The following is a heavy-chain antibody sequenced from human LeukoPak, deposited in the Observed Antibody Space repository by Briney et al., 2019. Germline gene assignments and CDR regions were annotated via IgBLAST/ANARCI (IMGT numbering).Heavy chain of an antibody. J-gene: IGHJ5*02. CDR2: INHSGST. CDR1: GGSFSGYY. D-gene: IGHD3-3*01. Sequence: SETLSLTCAVYGGSFSGYYWSWIRQSPGKGLEWIGEINHSGSTNYNPSLKSRVTISVDTSKNQFSLKLSPVTAADTAVYYCARDMDYDFWSDIDSEYNWFDPWGQGTLVTVSS. CDR3: ARDMDYDFWSDIDSEYNWFDP. V-gene: IGHV4-34*01.